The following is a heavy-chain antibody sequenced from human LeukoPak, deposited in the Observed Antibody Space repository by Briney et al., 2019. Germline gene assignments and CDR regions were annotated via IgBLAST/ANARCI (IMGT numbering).Heavy chain of an antibody. D-gene: IGHD5-24*01. J-gene: IGHJ4*02. CDR3: VRDGDDFNFDY. CDR2: VKGDGTFT. Sequence: GSLRLSFAASGFHFSSHWMHWVRQAPGKGLVWVSRVKGDGTFTNYADSVYGRFTISRDNAKNTLHLHMHSLRAEDTAVYYCVRDGDDFNFDYWGQGNLVTVSS. V-gene: IGHV3-74*01. CDR1: GFHFSSHW.